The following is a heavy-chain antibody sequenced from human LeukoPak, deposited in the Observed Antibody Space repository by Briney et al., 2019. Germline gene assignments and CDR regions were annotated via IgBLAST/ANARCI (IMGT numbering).Heavy chain of an antibody. CDR3: VTEPGYCTGGRCYGGWFDP. V-gene: IGHV4-59*12. CDR2: VYYSENT. J-gene: IGHJ5*02. CDR1: GGSISGYY. Sequence: SETLSLTCSVSGGSISGYYWSWIRQPPGKELEWIGYVYYSENTKYNPSLESRVTISLDTSKNQFSLKLSSVTAADTAVYYCVTEPGYCTGGRCYGGWFDPWGQGTLVTVSS. D-gene: IGHD2-15*01.